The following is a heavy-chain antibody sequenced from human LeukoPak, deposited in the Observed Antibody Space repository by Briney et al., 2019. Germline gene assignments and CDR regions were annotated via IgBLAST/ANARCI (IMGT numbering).Heavy chain of an antibody. CDR3: ARHGSGGFDY. CDR2: IYYSGST. CDR1: GGSISSYY. D-gene: IGHD3-10*01. Sequence: PSETLSLTCTVFGGSISSYYWSWIRQPPGKGLEWIGYIYYSGSTNYNPSLKSRVTISVDTSKNQFSLKLSSVTAADTAVYYCARHGSGGFDYWGQGTLVTVSS. J-gene: IGHJ4*02. V-gene: IGHV4-59*08.